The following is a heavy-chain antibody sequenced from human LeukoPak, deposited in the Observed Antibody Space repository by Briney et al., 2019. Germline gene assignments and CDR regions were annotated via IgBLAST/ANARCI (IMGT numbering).Heavy chain of an antibody. CDR2: ISSSGSTI. V-gene: IGHV3-48*03. CDR3: VREGFYFFDF. J-gene: IGHJ4*01. CDR1: GFTFSSYE. Sequence: GGSLRLSCAASGFTFSSYEMNWVRQAPGKVLEWVSYISSSGSTIYYADSVRGRFTIFRDNAKDSVYLQMNSLRAEDPATYYCVREGFYFFDFWGQGTLVTVSS.